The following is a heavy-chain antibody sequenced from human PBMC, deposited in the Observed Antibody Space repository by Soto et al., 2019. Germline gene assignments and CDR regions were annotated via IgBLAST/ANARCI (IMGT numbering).Heavy chain of an antibody. CDR1: GFTFSDYY. V-gene: IGHV3-11*01. CDR2: ISSSGSTI. D-gene: IGHD3-10*01. CDR3: AREQPTMVRGVTKDYYYYGMDV. J-gene: IGHJ6*02. Sequence: PGGSLRLSCAASGFTFSDYYMGWIRQAPGKGLEWVSYISSSGSTIYYADSVKGRFTISRDNAKNSLYLQMNSLRAEDTAVYYCAREQPTMVRGVTKDYYYYGMDVWGQGTTVTVSS.